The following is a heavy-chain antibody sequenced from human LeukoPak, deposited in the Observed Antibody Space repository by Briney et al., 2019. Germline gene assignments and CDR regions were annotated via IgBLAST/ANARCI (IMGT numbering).Heavy chain of an antibody. CDR2: ISRSGSTK. J-gene: IGHJ6*03. V-gene: IGHV3-11*01. CDR3: ARVLRYCSGGNCYSGGLGYMDV. Sequence: GGSLRLSCAVSGFTFSGHWMFWVRQAPGKGLEWVSSISRSGSTKYYADSVKGRFTISRDNAKNSLFLQMNSLRAEDTAVYYCARVLRYCSGGNCYSGGLGYMDVWGKGTTVTISS. D-gene: IGHD2-15*01. CDR1: GFTFSGHW.